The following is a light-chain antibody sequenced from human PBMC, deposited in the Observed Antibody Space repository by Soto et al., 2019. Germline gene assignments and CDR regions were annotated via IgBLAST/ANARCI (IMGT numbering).Light chain of an antibody. CDR2: GAF. J-gene: IGKJ1*01. V-gene: IGKV3-20*01. CDR1: QSVSDNY. CDR3: QQYGSSPPWT. Sequence: EIVLTQSPGTLSLSPGERATLSCRASQSVSDNYLAWYQQKPGQAPRLLIYGAFTRATGIPDRFSGSGSGTDFSLTISRLEPEDFAVYYCQQYGSSPPWTFGQGPTVEIK.